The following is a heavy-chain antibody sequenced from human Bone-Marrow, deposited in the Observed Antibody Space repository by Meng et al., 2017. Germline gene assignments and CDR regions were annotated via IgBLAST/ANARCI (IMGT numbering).Heavy chain of an antibody. CDR1: GYSFTSYN. J-gene: IGHJ4*02. D-gene: IGHD6-19*01. V-gene: IGHV1-18*01. CDR3: SRDRGSGWYAY. CDR2: ISPYNGDT. Sequence: ASVKVSCKASGYSFTSYNINWVRQAPGQGLEWMGWISPYNGDTKYAEKFQGRVTMTTDTPTTTVYMELSSLRSDETAVYYCSRDRGSGWYAYWGQGTLVTVSS.